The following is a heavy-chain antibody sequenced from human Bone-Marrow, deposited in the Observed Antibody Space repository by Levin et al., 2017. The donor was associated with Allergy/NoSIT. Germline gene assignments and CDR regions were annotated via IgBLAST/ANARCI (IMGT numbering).Heavy chain of an antibody. Sequence: RSQTLSLTCAVYGGSFRGYYWSWIRQPPGKGLEWIGEINHSGSTNYNPSLKSRVTISVDTSKNQFSLKLSSVTAADTAVYYCARGCRGDPSYCYYGMDVWGQGTTVTVSS. CDR1: GGSFRGYY. CDR2: INHSGST. V-gene: IGHV4-34*01. J-gene: IGHJ6*02. D-gene: IGHD3-10*01. CDR3: ARGCRGDPSYCYYGMDV.